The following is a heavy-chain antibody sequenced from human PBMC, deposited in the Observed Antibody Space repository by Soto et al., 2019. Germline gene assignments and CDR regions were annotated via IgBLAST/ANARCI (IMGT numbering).Heavy chain of an antibody. Sequence: GPTLVNPTQTLTLTCTLSGISLSTSGVGLGWIRQTPGKALEWLALVYWNDDKHYSPSLKSRLTITKDTSKNQAILTMTNMDPVDTATYYCARGLATLPVFAFDIWGQGTVVTVS. J-gene: IGHJ3*02. CDR3: ARGLATLPVFAFDI. CDR1: GISLSTSGVG. V-gene: IGHV2-5*01. CDR2: VYWNDDK. D-gene: IGHD1-1*01.